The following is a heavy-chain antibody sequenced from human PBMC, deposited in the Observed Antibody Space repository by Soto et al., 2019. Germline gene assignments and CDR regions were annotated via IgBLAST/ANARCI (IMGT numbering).Heavy chain of an antibody. CDR2: IYTGGST. J-gene: IGHJ6*02. CDR3: ARVPGSYGSYYYYCMDV. V-gene: IGHV3-53*01. D-gene: IGHD5-18*01. CDR1: GFTVSSNY. Sequence: EVQLVESGGGLIQPGGSLRLSCAASGFTVSSNYMTWVRQAPGKGLEWVSVIYTGGSTYYADSLKGRFTISRDNPKNTVYLQMYRLRADDTAVYYGARVPGSYGSYYYYCMDVWGQGTTVSVSS.